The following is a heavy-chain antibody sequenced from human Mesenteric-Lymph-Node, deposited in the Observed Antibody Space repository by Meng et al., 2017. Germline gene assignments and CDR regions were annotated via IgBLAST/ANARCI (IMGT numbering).Heavy chain of an antibody. V-gene: IGHV1-69*01. CDR1: GGTVSSYA. CDR3: ARVSGYSGGYFDL. J-gene: IGHJ2*01. D-gene: IGHD5-12*01. CDR2: IIPIFGTA. Sequence: GRRGQSGARIKKPGSSVKVSCKASGGTVSSYAISWVRQAPGQGLEWMGGIIPIFGTANYAQKFQGRVTITADESTTTAYMELSSLRSEDTAVYYCARVSGYSGGYFDLWGRGTLVTVSS.